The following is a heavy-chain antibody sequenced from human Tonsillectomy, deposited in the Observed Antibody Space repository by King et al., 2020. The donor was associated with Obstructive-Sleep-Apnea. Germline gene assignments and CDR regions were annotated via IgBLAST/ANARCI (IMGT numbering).Heavy chain of an antibody. J-gene: IGHJ6*02. CDR2: ISYDGSNK. Sequence: VQLVESGGGVVQPGGSLRLSCAASGFTFRSYAMHWVRQAPGKGLEWVAVISYDGSNKFYADSVKGRFTISRDNSKNALYVQMNSLRAEDTALYYCARPNIAARAAWGHYYGMDVWGRGATVIVSS. D-gene: IGHD6-13*01. V-gene: IGHV3-30*04. CDR3: ARPNIAARAAWGHYYGMDV. CDR1: GFTFRSYA.